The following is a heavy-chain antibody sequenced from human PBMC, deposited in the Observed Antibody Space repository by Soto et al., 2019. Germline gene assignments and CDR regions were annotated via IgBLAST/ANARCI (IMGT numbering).Heavy chain of an antibody. D-gene: IGHD7-27*01. CDR2: VYYSGST. Sequence: XETLSLTCTVSGGSVSSASHYWTWIRQPPGKGLEWIGYVYYSGSTNYNPSLTSRVTMSVDTSKNQFSLKLTSVTAADTAVYYCAGDYVTADHFDYWGQGALVTVSS. V-gene: IGHV4-61*01. CDR1: GGSVSSASHY. J-gene: IGHJ4*02. CDR3: AGDYVTADHFDY.